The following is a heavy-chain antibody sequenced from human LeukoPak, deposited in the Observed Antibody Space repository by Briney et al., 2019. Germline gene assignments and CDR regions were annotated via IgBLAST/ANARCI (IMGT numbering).Heavy chain of an antibody. J-gene: IGHJ3*02. V-gene: IGHV4-59*01. D-gene: IGHD3-22*01. CDR2: IYYSGST. CDR3: ARVPINYYDSKGAFDI. Sequence: SETLSLTCTVSGCSISSYYWSWIRQPPGKGLEWIGYIYYSGSTNYNPSLKSRVTISVDTSKNQFSLKLSSVTAADTAVYYCARVPINYYDSKGAFDIWGQGTMVTVSS. CDR1: GCSISSYY.